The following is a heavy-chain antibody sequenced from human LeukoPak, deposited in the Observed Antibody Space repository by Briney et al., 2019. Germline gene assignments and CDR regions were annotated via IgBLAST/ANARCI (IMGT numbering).Heavy chain of an antibody. Sequence: ASVKVSCKVSGYTLTELSMHWVRQAPGQGLEWMGWISAYNGNTNYAQKLQGRVTMTTDTSTSTAYMELRSLRSDDTAVYYCARTGPDGYPSEGDIWGQGTMVTVSS. D-gene: IGHD5-24*01. V-gene: IGHV1-18*01. J-gene: IGHJ3*02. CDR1: GYTLTELS. CDR3: ARTGPDGYPSEGDI. CDR2: ISAYNGNT.